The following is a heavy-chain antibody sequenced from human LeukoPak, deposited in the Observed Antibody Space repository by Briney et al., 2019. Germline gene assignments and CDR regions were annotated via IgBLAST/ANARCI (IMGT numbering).Heavy chain of an antibody. CDR2: INWNGGRT. V-gene: IGHV3-20*04. CDR3: ARVGASGGYYFDY. Sequence: GGSLRLSCTASGFTFDDYGMSWVRPGPGKGLEWVSRINWNGGRTGYADSVKGRFTISRNNAKKSLQLLMNSLSAEDTALYYCARVGASGGYYFDYWGQGTLVTVSS. D-gene: IGHD3-22*01. J-gene: IGHJ4*02. CDR1: GFTFDDYG.